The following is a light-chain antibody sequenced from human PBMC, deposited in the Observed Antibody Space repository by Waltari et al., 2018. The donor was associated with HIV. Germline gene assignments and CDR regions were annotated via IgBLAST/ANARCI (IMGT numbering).Light chain of an antibody. CDR1: QSVSSN. CDR2: GAS. J-gene: IGKJ2*01. V-gene: IGKV3-15*01. CDR3: QQFIFWPFT. Sequence: DIVMTQSPATLSVSLGERATLSCRASQSVSSNVAWYQQKPGQAPRLLIYGASTRATGIPARFSGSGSGTEFTLTITSLQSEDFAVYYCQQFIFWPFTFGQGTKLEIK.